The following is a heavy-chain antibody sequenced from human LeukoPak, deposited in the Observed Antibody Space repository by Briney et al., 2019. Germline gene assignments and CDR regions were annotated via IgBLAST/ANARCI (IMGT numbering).Heavy chain of an antibody. CDR3: AKDGYNDAFDI. CDR2: ISGSGGST. V-gene: IGHV3-23*01. Sequence: PGGSLRLSCAASGFIFSNHGMNWVRQAPGKGLEWVSAISGSGGSTYYADSVKGRFTISRDNSKNTLYLQMNSLRAEDTAVYYCAKDGYNDAFDIWGQGTMVTVSS. D-gene: IGHD5-24*01. CDR1: GFIFSNHG. J-gene: IGHJ3*02.